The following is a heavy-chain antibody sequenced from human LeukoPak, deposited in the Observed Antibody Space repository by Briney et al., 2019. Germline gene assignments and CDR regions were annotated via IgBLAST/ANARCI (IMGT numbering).Heavy chain of an antibody. CDR3: ARSVVGYDNFDY. CDR1: GVSISSGNFY. J-gene: IGHJ4*02. Sequence: SETLSLTCTVSGVSISSGNFYWSWIRQSAGKGLEWIGHVYSTGNTKYNPSLKRRVTISADTSKNQISLRLRSVTAADTAMYYCARSVVGYDNFDYWGQGTLVTVSS. CDR2: VYSTGNT. D-gene: IGHD5-18*01. V-gene: IGHV4-61*09.